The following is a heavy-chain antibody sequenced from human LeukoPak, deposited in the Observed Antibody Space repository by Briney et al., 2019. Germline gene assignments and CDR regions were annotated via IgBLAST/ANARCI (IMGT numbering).Heavy chain of an antibody. D-gene: IGHD1-1*01. Sequence: ASVKVSCKASGYTFTGHYIHWVRQAPGQGLEWMGWINPDSGATNSAQSFQGRVTMTRDTSISTAYMELNSLRSDDTAVYYCARSPLGSDWNDDFDYWGQGTLVTVSS. V-gene: IGHV1-2*02. J-gene: IGHJ4*02. CDR2: INPDSGAT. CDR1: GYTFTGHY. CDR3: ARSPLGSDWNDDFDY.